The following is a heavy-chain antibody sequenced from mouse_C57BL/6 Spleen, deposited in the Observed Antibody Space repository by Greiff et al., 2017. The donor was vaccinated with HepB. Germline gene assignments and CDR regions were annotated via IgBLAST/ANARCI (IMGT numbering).Heavy chain of an antibody. D-gene: IGHD2-3*01. CDR2: ISDGGSYT. V-gene: IGHV5-4*01. CDR3: ATYDLRY. Sequence: EVQQVESGGGLVKPGGSLKLSCAASGFTFSSYAMSWVRQTPEKRLEWVATISDGGSYTYYPDNVKGRFTISRDNAKNNLYLQMSHLKSEDTAMYYCATYDLRYWGQGTTLTVSS. J-gene: IGHJ2*01. CDR1: GFTFSSYA.